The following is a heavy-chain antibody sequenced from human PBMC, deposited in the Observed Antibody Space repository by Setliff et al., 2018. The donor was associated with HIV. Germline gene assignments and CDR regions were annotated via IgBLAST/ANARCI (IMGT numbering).Heavy chain of an antibody. CDR3: ARSFKNGPVESDY. D-gene: IGHD1-1*01. V-gene: IGHV3-48*04. CDR1: GFSFSNFD. CDR2: INSETRTV. J-gene: IGHJ4*02. Sequence: GGSLRLSCAASGFSFSNFDMNWVRQATGKGLEWVSYINSETRTVAYADSVKGRFTISRDNAAKSLYLQMNSLRVEDTALYYCARSFKNGPVESDYWGQGTQVTVSS.